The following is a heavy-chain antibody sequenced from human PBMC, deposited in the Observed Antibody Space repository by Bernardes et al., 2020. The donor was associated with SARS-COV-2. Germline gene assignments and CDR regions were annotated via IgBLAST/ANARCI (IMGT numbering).Heavy chain of an antibody. V-gene: IGHV4-34*01. J-gene: IGHJ4*02. CDR2: INHSGST. Sequence: SETLSLTCTVSGGSFSGYYWSWIRQPPGKGLEWIGEINHSGSTNYNPSLKSRVTISVDTSKNQFSLKLSSVTAADTAVYYCARSVMVRGVIGYWGQGTLVTVSS. CDR1: GGSFSGYY. D-gene: IGHD3-10*01. CDR3: ARSVMVRGVIGY.